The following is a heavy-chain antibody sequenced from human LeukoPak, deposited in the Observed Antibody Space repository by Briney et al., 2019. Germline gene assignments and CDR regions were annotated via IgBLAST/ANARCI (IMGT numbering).Heavy chain of an antibody. Sequence: ASVKVSCKASGYTFTSYGISWVRQAPGQGLEWMGWISAYNGNTNYAQKLQGRVTMTTDTSTSAAYMELRSLRSDDTAVYYCARDGYATTVIEDDYWGQGTLVTVSS. CDR3: ARDGYATTVIEDDY. D-gene: IGHD4-17*01. CDR2: ISAYNGNT. CDR1: GYTFTSYG. J-gene: IGHJ4*02. V-gene: IGHV1-18*01.